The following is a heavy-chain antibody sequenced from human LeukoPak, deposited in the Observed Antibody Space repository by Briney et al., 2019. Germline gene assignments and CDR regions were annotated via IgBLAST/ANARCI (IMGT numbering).Heavy chain of an antibody. CDR3: ARDDGSATMGFDS. J-gene: IGHJ4*02. CDR1: GTTFSRSA. D-gene: IGHD1-26*01. V-gene: IGHV1-69*05. CDR2: VIPILGTT. Sequence: SVKVSCKASGTTFSRSAISWVRQAPGRGLEWMGGVIPILGTTNYIQKFQDRVSITTDDSTSTAYMEVTSLKSMDTAVYYCARDDGSATMGFDSWGQGTLVIVSS.